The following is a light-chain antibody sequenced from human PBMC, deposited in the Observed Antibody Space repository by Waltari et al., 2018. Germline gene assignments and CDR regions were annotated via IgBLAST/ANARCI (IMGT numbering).Light chain of an antibody. CDR3: QQYKEWPPWT. J-gene: IGKJ5*01. Sequence: EIVMTQSPATLSVSPGERATLSCRASQSVGNDLAWYHQAPGQAPRLLIYGASSRATGVPARFSGSGSGTEFTLTITSLQSGDFGIYFCQQYKEWPPWTFGQGTRLEIK. CDR2: GAS. V-gene: IGKV3-15*01. CDR1: QSVGND.